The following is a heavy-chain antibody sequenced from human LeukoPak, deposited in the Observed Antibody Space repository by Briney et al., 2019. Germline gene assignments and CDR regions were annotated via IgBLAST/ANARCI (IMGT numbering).Heavy chain of an antibody. Sequence: GGSLRLSCSASGFSFSSYAMSWVRQAPGKGLEWVSTISGSAGSTYYADSVKGRFTISRDNSKNTLFLQMNSLRAEDTAVYYCVKASGPFCTNGVCFFDFWGQGTLVTVSS. V-gene: IGHV3-23*01. CDR1: GFSFSSYA. J-gene: IGHJ4*02. CDR3: VKASGPFCTNGVCFFDF. CDR2: ISGSAGST. D-gene: IGHD2-8*01.